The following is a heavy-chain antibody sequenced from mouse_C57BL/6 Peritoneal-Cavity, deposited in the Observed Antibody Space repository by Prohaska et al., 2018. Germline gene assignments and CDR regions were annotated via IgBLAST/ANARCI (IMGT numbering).Heavy chain of an antibody. CDR1: GYTFTSYW. J-gene: IGHJ2*01. D-gene: IGHD3-2*02. Sequence: SVKMSCKASGYTFTSYWITWVKQRPGQGIEWIGDIYPGSGSTNYNEKFKSNATLTVDTSSITAYMQLSSLTSDDSAVYYCTNQAYFDYWVQGTTLTVSS. CDR2: IYPGSGST. V-gene: IGHV1-55*01. CDR3: TNQAYFDY.